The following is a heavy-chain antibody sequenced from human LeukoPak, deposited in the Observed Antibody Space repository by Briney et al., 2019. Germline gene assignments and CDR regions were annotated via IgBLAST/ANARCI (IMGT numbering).Heavy chain of an antibody. CDR1: GFTFSSYA. J-gene: IGHJ4*02. Sequence: GGSLRLSCAASGFTFSSYAMSWVRQAPGKGLEWVSAISGSGGSTYYADSVKGRFTISRDNSKNTLYLQMNSLRAEDTAVYYCAKGGSSSGWYDVEYYFDYWGQGPWSPSPQ. CDR3: AKGGSSSGWYDVEYYFDY. D-gene: IGHD6-19*01. V-gene: IGHV3-23*01. CDR2: ISGSGGST.